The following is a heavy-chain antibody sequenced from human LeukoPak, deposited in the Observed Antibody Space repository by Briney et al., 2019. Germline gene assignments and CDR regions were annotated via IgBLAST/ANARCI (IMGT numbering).Heavy chain of an antibody. V-gene: IGHV3-23*01. Sequence: GGSLRLSCAASGFTYSNYAMNWVRQAPGKGLEWVSSINGSGGNTHYADSVKGRFTISRDNSKNTLYLQMNSLRAEDTAVYYCARRAGAYSHPYDYWGQGTLVTVSS. J-gene: IGHJ4*02. CDR3: ARRAGAYSHPYDY. CDR2: INGSGGNT. D-gene: IGHD4/OR15-4a*01. CDR1: GFTYSNYA.